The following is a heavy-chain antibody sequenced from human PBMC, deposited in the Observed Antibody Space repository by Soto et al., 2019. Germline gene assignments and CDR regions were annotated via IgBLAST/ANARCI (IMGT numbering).Heavy chain of an antibody. CDR2: IIPIFGNT. CDR1: GGTLNSYA. Sequence: QVQLVQSGVEVKKPGPSVKVSCKASGGTLNSYAIDWVRQAPGQGLEWMGGIIPIFGNTYYAQRLQGRVNLTADESTRTAYMELSTLTSDDTAVYYCARGTVTGSEYNFYYYGMDVWGQGTTVIVSS. CDR3: ARGTVTGSEYNFYYYGMDV. V-gene: IGHV1-69*12. D-gene: IGHD1-1*01. J-gene: IGHJ6*02.